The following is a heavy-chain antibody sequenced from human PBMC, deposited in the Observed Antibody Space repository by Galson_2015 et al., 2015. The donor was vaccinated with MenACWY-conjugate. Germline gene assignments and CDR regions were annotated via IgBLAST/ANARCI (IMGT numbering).Heavy chain of an antibody. J-gene: IGHJ6*02. CDR3: GSPNIAVAVPRHHYYNYAMDV. CDR1: GGTFNNYA. D-gene: IGHD6-19*01. CDR2: IIPLFDAA. V-gene: IGHV1-69*13. Sequence: SVKVSCKASGGTFNNYAFTWVRQAPGQGLEWMGGIIPLFDAADYAQKFKGRVTITADESTSTVYMELTSLRFDDSAVYYCGSPNIAVAVPRHHYYNYAMDVWGQGTTVTVSS.